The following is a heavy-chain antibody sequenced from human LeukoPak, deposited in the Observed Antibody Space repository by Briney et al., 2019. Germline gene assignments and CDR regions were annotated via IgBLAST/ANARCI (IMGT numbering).Heavy chain of an antibody. D-gene: IGHD6-19*01. Sequence: PGGSLRLSCAASGFTFSSYSMNWVRQAPGKGLEWVSSISSSSSYIYYADSVKGRFTISRDNAKNSLHLQMNSLRAEDTAVYYCAREAEQWPGRGVDYWGQGTLVTVSS. J-gene: IGHJ4*02. CDR3: AREAEQWPGRGVDY. CDR2: ISSSSSYI. CDR1: GFTFSSYS. V-gene: IGHV3-21*01.